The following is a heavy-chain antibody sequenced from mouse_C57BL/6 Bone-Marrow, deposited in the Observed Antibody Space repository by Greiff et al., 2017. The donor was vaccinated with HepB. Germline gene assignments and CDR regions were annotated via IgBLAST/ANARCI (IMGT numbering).Heavy chain of an antibody. D-gene: IGHD1-1*01. CDR3: ARGYYGAWFAY. Sequence: VQLQESGAELVRPGTSVKMSCKASGYTFTNYWIGWAKQRPGHGLEWIGDIYPGGGYTNYNEKFKGKATLTADKSSSTAYMQFSSLTSEDSAIYYCARGYYGAWFAYWGQGTLVTVSA. V-gene: IGHV1-63*01. CDR1: GYTFTNYW. CDR2: IYPGGGYT. J-gene: IGHJ3*01.